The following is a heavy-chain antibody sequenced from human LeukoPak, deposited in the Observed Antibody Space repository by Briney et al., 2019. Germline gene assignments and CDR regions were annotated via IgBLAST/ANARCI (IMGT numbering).Heavy chain of an antibody. V-gene: IGHV4-39*07. CDR1: GGSISSSSYY. CDR2: IYYSGST. CDR3: ASHLYSSRAFDI. J-gene: IGHJ3*02. Sequence: SETLSLTCTVSGGSISSSSYYWGWIRQPPGKGLEWIGSIYYSGSTYYNPSLKSRVTISVDTSKNQFSLKLSSVTAADTAVYYCASHLYSSRAFDIWGQGTMVTVSS. D-gene: IGHD6-13*01.